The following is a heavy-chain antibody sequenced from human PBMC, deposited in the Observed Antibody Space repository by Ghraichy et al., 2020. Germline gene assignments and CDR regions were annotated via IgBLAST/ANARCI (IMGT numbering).Heavy chain of an antibody. Sequence: SETLSLTCTVSGGSIGSYYWSWIRQPPGKALEWIGYIYYSGTTTYNPSLKSRVTISVDTSKNQFSLRLSSVTAADTAVYYCARVGSGGNWNDWMGFDYWGQGTLVTVSS. CDR1: GGSIGSYY. CDR3: ARVGSGGNWNDWMGFDY. D-gene: IGHD1-20*01. V-gene: IGHV4-59*01. CDR2: IYYSGTT. J-gene: IGHJ4*02.